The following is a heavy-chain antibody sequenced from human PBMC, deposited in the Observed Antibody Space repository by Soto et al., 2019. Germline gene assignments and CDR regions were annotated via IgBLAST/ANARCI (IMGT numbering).Heavy chain of an antibody. CDR3: VKDRNPNRGSLNWFDP. V-gene: IGHV3-30*18. J-gene: IGHJ5*02. Sequence: QVHLVESGGGVVQPGRSLRLSCAASGFTFSTYGMHWVRQAPGKGLEWVAVITYDGSDKNYGDSVKGRFTISRDNSRNIWYLQMNSLRREDSAVYYYVKDRNPNRGSLNWFDPWGQGTLVTVSS. CDR2: ITYDGSDK. D-gene: IGHD1-26*01. CDR1: GFTFSTYG.